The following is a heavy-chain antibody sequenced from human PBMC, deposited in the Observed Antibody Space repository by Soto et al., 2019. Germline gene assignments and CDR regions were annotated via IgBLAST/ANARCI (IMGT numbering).Heavy chain of an antibody. D-gene: IGHD4-17*01. J-gene: IGHJ4*02. V-gene: IGHV3-23*01. Sequence: GGSLRLSCAASGFTFSSYAMSWVRQAPGKGLEWVSAISGSGGSTYYADSVKGRFTISRDNSKNTLYLQMNSLRAEDTAVYYCAKGLSTAGDYEAEVYYFDYWGQGTLVTVSS. CDR1: GFTFSSYA. CDR3: AKGLSTAGDYEAEVYYFDY. CDR2: ISGSGGST.